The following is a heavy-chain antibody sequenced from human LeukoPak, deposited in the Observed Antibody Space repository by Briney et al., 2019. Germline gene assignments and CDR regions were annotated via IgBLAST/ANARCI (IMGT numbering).Heavy chain of an antibody. CDR3: ARDGEQSPGLGDYFDY. Sequence: PSETLSLTCAVSGYSISSGYYWGWIRQPPGKGLEWVGSIYHSGSTYYNPSLKSRVTISVDTSKNQFSLKLSSVTAADTAVYYCARDGEQSPGLGDYFDYWGRGTLVTVSS. J-gene: IGHJ4*02. V-gene: IGHV4-38-2*02. D-gene: IGHD1-26*01. CDR1: GYSISSGYY. CDR2: IYHSGST.